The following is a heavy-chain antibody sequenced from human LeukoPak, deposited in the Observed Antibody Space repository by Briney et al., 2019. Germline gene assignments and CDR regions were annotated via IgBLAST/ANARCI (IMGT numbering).Heavy chain of an antibody. CDR2: ISYDGSNK. V-gene: IGHV3-30*18. CDR3: AKAMGPVFYPFDC. CDR1: GFTFSSYG. J-gene: IGHJ4*02. D-gene: IGHD3-9*01. Sequence: GGSLRLSCAASGFTFSSYGMHWVRQARGKGLEWVAVISYDGSNKYYADSVKGRFTISRDNSKNTLYLQMNSLRAEDTAVYYCAKAMGPVFYPFDCWGQGTLVTVSS.